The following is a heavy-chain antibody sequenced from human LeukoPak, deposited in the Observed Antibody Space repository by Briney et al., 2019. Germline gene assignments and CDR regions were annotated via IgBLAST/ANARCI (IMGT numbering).Heavy chain of an antibody. D-gene: IGHD6-6*01. CDR1: GGSISSSSYY. CDR2: IYYSGST. CDR3: ARRNGRYSSSSGAFDI. Sequence: SETLSLTCTVSGGSISSSSYYWGWIRQPPGKGLEWIGSIYYSGSTYYNPSLKSRVTISVDTSKNQFSLKLSSVTAADTAVYYCARRNGRYSSSSGAFDIWGQGTMVTVSS. J-gene: IGHJ3*02. V-gene: IGHV4-39*01.